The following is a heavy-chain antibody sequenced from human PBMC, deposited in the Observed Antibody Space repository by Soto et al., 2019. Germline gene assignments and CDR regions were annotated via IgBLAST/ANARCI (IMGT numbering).Heavy chain of an antibody. CDR1: GGSISSYY. D-gene: IGHD6-13*01. J-gene: IGHJ4*02. CDR2: IYYSGST. CDR3: ARHRNSLPIDAYSDY. Sequence: SEALSLTCTVSGGSISSYYWSWIRQPPGKGLEWIGYIYYSGSTNYNPSLKSRVTISVDTSKNQFSLKPSSVTAADTAVYYCARHRNSLPIDAYSDYLGQGTLVTVS. V-gene: IGHV4-59*08.